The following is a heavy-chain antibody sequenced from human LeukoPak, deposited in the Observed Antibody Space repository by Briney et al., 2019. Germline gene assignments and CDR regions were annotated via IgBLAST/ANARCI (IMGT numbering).Heavy chain of an antibody. D-gene: IGHD3-22*01. J-gene: IGHJ4*02. Sequence: GGSLRLSCAASGFTFSSYIMTWVRQVPGKGLEWVSSITADDGTAYYADSVKGRFTISRDNSRNTLYLQMNSLRAEDTAVYYCAKVDYYDSSGYSTFDYWGQGTLVTVSS. CDR3: AKVDYYDSSGYSTFDY. V-gene: IGHV3-23*01. CDR2: ITADDGTA. CDR1: GFTFSSYI.